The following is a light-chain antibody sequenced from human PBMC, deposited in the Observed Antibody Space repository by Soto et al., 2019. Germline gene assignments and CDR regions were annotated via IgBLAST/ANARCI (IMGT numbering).Light chain of an antibody. V-gene: IGLV2-11*01. Sequence: QSVLTQPRSVSGSPGQSVTISCTGTSNYNYVSWYQQHPGKAPKLMIYDVSRRPSGVPGRFSGSKSGNTASLTISGLQADDEAAYYCCSYAGSYTPYVFGTGTKLTVL. CDR3: CSYAGSYTPYV. CDR1: SNYNY. J-gene: IGLJ1*01. CDR2: DVS.